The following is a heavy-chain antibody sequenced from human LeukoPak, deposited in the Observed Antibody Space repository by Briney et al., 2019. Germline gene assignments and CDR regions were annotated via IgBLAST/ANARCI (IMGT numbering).Heavy chain of an antibody. CDR3: ARDRPDGDYYHWFDP. CDR2: IYHTGTT. D-gene: IGHD4-17*01. CDR1: GYSISSDYY. Sequence: PSETLSLTCTVSGYSISSDYYWGWIRQPPGKGLEWIGSIYHTGTTYYNPSLKSRVTISVDTSKNQFSLKLSSVTAADTAVYYCARDRPDGDYYHWFDPWGQGTLVTVSS. J-gene: IGHJ5*02. V-gene: IGHV4-38-2*02.